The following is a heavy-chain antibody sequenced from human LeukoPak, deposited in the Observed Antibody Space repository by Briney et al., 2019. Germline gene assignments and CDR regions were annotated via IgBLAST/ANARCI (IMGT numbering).Heavy chain of an antibody. Sequence: GGSLRLSCAASGFTFSSYWMHWVRQAPGKGLEWVSAISGSGGSTYYADSVKGRFTISRDNSKNTLYLQMNSLRAEDTAVYCCARSPTPLGRFDYWGQGTLVTVSS. CDR2: ISGSGGST. J-gene: IGHJ4*02. CDR3: ARSPTPLGRFDY. CDR1: GFTFSSYW. V-gene: IGHV3-23*01.